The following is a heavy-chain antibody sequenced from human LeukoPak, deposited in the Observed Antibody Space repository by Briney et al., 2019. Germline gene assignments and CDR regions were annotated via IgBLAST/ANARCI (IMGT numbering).Heavy chain of an antibody. V-gene: IGHV4-34*01. CDR3: ARVTMFQYLDWISTPYYFDY. CDR2: VNHSGVT. CDR1: GWSLNGYY. J-gene: IGHJ4*02. D-gene: IGHD3-9*01. Sequence: PLETLPLTCAVYGWSLNGYYWSWVRQSPGEGLEWIGEVNHSGVTNYNPSLKSRVTMSIDTSKNQFSLKMNSVTAADTAVYYCARVTMFQYLDWISTPYYFDYWGQGTLVTVSS.